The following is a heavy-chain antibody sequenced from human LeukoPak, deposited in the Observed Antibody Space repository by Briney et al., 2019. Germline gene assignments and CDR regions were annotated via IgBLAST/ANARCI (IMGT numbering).Heavy chain of an antibody. CDR2: LHASEST. Sequence: PSETLSLTCTVSGAYISNYYWTWVRQTAAQGLEWIGCLHASESTIYNPSLKSRVTMSLDTSKDQMSLTLTSVTAADSAMYYCASLSSGAGFDVWGQGTVVTVSS. CDR1: GAYISNYY. V-gene: IGHV4-4*07. CDR3: ASLSSGAGFDV. J-gene: IGHJ3*01. D-gene: IGHD3-22*01.